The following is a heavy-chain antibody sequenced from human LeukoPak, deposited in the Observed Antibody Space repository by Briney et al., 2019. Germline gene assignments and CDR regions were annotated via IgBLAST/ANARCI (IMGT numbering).Heavy chain of an antibody. CDR2: ISAYNGNT. CDR1: GYTFTSYG. V-gene: IGHV1-18*01. CDR3: ARGFLKENAFDI. D-gene: IGHD3-3*01. J-gene: IGHJ3*02. Sequence: ASVKVSCKASGYTFTSYGISWVRQAPGQGLAWMGWISAYNGNTNYAQKLQGRVTITTDTSTSTAYMELRSLRSDDTSVYYCARGFLKENAFDIWGQGTMVTVSS.